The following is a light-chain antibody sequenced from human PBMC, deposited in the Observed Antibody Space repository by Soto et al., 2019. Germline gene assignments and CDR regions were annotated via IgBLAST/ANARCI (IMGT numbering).Light chain of an antibody. Sequence: IVMTQSPDSLAVSLGERTTIHCKSSQSLLFSTNNKNYFAWYQQKPGQPPKLLIYWASTRESGVPDRFNDSGSGTDFTLTISSLQAEDVAVYYCQQYYSTPLTFGGGTKVEI. V-gene: IGKV4-1*01. CDR1: QSLLFSTNNKNY. CDR3: QQYYSTPLT. CDR2: WAS. J-gene: IGKJ4*01.